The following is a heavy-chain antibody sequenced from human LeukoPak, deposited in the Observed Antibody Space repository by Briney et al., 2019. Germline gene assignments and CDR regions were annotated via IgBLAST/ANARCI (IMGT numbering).Heavy chain of an antibody. CDR1: GLTFDDYG. CDR2: INWNGGST. Sequence: GGSLRLSCAASGLTFDDYGMSWVRQAPGKGLEWVSGINWNGGSTGYADSVKGRFTISRDNAKNSLYLQMNSLRAEDTAVYYCARGPLHVVVPAATWFDPWGQGILVTVSS. D-gene: IGHD2-2*01. V-gene: IGHV3-20*04. J-gene: IGHJ5*02. CDR3: ARGPLHVVVPAATWFDP.